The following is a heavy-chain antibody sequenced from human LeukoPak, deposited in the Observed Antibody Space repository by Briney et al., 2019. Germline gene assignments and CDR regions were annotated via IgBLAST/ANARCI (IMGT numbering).Heavy chain of an antibody. Sequence: RPSETLSLTCTVSGASISSYYWGWIRQPPGKGLEWIANIYYSGTTYYNPSLKSRVTISLDTSKNQFSLKLNSVTASDTAVYYCARWEYASGGYFDSWGQGTLVTVSS. CDR2: IYYSGTT. J-gene: IGHJ4*02. CDR3: ARWEYASGGYFDS. D-gene: IGHD3-10*01. CDR1: GASISSYY. V-gene: IGHV4-39*01.